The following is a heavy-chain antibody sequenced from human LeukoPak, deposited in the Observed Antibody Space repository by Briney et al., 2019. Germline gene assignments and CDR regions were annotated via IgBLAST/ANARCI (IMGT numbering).Heavy chain of an antibody. D-gene: IGHD4-17*01. CDR1: GGSISSYY. Sequence: PSETLSLTCTVSGGSISSYYWSWIRQPPGKGLEWIGYIYYSGSTNYNPSLKSRVTISVDTSKNQFSLKLSSVTAADPAVYYCARHVIGDHFDYWGQGTLVTVSS. CDR2: IYYSGST. J-gene: IGHJ4*02. V-gene: IGHV4-59*08. CDR3: ARHVIGDHFDY.